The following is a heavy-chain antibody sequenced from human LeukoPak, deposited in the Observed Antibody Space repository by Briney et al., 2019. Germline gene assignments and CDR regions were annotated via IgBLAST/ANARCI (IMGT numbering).Heavy chain of an antibody. CDR2: ISSSGSTI. CDR1: GFTFSSYS. J-gene: IGHJ4*02. V-gene: IGHV3-48*04. CDR3: ASIKAGENFDY. D-gene: IGHD7-27*01. Sequence: GGSLRLSCAASGFTFSSYSMNWVRQAPGKGLEWVSYISSSGSTIYYADSVKGRFTISRDNAKNSLYLQMNSLRAEDTAVYYCASIKAGENFDYWGQGTLVTVSS.